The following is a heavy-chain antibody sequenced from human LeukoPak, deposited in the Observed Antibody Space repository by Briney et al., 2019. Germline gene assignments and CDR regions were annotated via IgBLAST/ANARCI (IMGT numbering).Heavy chain of an antibody. Sequence: ASVKVSCKASGGTFSSYAISWVRQAPGQGLEWMGGIIPIFGTANYAQKFQGRVTITTDESTSTAYMELSSLRSEDTAVYYCVSNVFDGYTQGSDYWGQGTLVTVSS. CDR1: GGTFSSYA. CDR2: IIPIFGTA. J-gene: IGHJ4*02. CDR3: VSNVFDGYTQGSDY. V-gene: IGHV1-69*05. D-gene: IGHD5-18*01.